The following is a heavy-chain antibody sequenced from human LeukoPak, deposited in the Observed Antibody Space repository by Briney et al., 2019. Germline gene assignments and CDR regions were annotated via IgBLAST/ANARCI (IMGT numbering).Heavy chain of an antibody. Sequence: GGSLRLSCAASGFTFSSYAMTWVRQAPGKGLEWISAISDSGGSTYYADSVKGRFTISRDNSKNTLYLQMNSLRAEDTAVYYCAKDLVLAVTTFDYWGQGTLVTVSS. CDR3: AKDLVLAVTTFDY. J-gene: IGHJ4*02. V-gene: IGHV3-23*01. D-gene: IGHD4-11*01. CDR1: GFTFSSYA. CDR2: ISDSGGST.